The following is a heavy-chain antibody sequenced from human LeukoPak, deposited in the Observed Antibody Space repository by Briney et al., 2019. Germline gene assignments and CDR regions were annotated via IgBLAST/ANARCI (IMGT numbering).Heavy chain of an antibody. Sequence: ASVKVSCKASGYTFTGYGISWVRQAPGQGLEWMGWISAYNGNTNYAQKLQGRVTMTTDTSTSTAYMELRSLRSNDTAVYYCARFYRSYYDSSGYYLGYWGQGTLVTVSS. CDR2: ISAYNGNT. J-gene: IGHJ4*02. CDR3: ARFYRSYYDSSGYYLGY. V-gene: IGHV1-18*01. D-gene: IGHD3-22*01. CDR1: GYTFTGYG.